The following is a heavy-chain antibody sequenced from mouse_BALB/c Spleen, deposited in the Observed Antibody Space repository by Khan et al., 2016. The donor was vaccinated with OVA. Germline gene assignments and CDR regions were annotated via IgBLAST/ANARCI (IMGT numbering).Heavy chain of an antibody. J-gene: IGHJ2*01. CDR3: AIVNSGNRNYFDY. CDR1: GYTFSSYW. CDR2: ILPGSGST. V-gene: IGHV1-9*01. Sequence: VQLQQSGADLMKPGASVKISCKVAGYTFSSYWIEWIKQRPGHGLEWIGEILPGSGSTNCNEKFKGKATFTADTSSNTAYMQISSLTSEDSAVYYCAIVNSGNRNYFDYWGQGTTLTVSS. D-gene: IGHD1-1*01.